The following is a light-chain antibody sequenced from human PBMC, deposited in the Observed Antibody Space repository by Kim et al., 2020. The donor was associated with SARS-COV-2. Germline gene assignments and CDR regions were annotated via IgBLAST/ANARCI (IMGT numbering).Light chain of an antibody. Sequence: SEGDRVTITCRESQDIRNDLGWYQHKPGKAPKRLIYAASNLQSGVPSRFSGSGSGTEFTLTISSLQPEDFATYYCLQHSDFPWTFGQGTKVDIK. CDR3: LQHSDFPWT. V-gene: IGKV1-17*01. J-gene: IGKJ1*01. CDR1: QDIRND. CDR2: AAS.